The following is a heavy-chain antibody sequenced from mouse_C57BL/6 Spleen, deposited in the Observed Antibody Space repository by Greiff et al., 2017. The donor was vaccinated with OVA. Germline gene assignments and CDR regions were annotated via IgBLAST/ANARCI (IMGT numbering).Heavy chain of an antibody. CDR2: ISSGSSTI. J-gene: IGHJ1*03. CDR1: GFTFSDYG. D-gene: IGHD1-1*01. CDR3: ARKYGSYWYFDV. Sequence: DVKLVESGGGLVKPGGSLKLSCAASGFTFSDYGMHWVRQAPEKGLEWVAYISSGSSTIYYADTVKGRFTISRDNAKNTLFLQMTSLRSEDTAMYYCARKYGSYWYFDVWGTGTTVTVSS. V-gene: IGHV5-17*01.